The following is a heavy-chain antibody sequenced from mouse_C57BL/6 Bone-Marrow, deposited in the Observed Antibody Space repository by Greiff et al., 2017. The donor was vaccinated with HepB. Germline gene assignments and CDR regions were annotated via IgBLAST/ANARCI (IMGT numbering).Heavy chain of an antibody. CDR1: GYTFTSYW. CDR3: ASPPLRSYAMDY. CDR2: IHPNSGST. V-gene: IGHV1-64*01. D-gene: IGHD1-1*01. J-gene: IGHJ4*01. Sequence: QVQLQQPGAELVKPGASVKLSCKASGYTFTSYWMHWVKQRPGQGLEWIGMIHPNSGSTNYNEKFKSKATLTVDKSSSTAYMQLSSLTSEDSAVYYGASPPLRSYAMDYWGQGTSVTVSS.